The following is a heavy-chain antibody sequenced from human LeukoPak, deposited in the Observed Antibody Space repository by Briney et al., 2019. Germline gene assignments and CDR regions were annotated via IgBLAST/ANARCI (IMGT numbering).Heavy chain of an antibody. V-gene: IGHV4-59*08. J-gene: IGHJ2*01. CDR2: ISYIGST. Sequence: SETLSLTCTVSGSPISSYYWSWIRHPPGKGLGWIGYISYIGSTNYNPSLKGRVTISVDTSKNQFSLKLSSVTAEDTAVYYCARAVGVGRGTYFDLWGRGTLVTVSS. CDR3: ARAVGVGRGTYFDL. D-gene: IGHD1-1*01. CDR1: GSPISSYY.